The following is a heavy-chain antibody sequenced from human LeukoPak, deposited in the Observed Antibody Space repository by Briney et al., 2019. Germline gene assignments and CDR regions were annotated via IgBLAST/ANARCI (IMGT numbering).Heavy chain of an antibody. V-gene: IGHV4-61*02. D-gene: IGHD6-13*01. CDR3: ARETYSSSWYWWFDP. CDR2: IYTSGST. Sequence: PSETLSLTCTVSGGSISSGSYYWSWIRQPAGKGLEWIGCIYTSGSTNYKSSLMSRVTISVDTSKNQFSLKLTSVTAADTAVYYCARETYSSSWYWWFDPWGQGTLVTVSS. CDR1: GGSISSGSYY. J-gene: IGHJ5*02.